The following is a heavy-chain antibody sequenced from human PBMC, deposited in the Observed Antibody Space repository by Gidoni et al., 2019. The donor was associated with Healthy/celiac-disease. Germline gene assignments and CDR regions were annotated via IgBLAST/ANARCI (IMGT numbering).Heavy chain of an antibody. D-gene: IGHD3-10*01. V-gene: IGHV1-69*01. J-gene: IGHJ5*02. CDR1: GGTFSSYA. Sequence: QVQLVQSGAEVKKPGSSVKVSSKASGGTFSSYAISWVRQAPGQGLEWMGGIIPIFGTANYAQKFQGRVTITADESTSTAYMELSSLRSEDTAVYYCARGRDRLGVHYGSGSYYPNWFDPWGQGTLVTVSS. CDR3: ARGRDRLGVHYGSGSYYPNWFDP. CDR2: IIPIFGTA.